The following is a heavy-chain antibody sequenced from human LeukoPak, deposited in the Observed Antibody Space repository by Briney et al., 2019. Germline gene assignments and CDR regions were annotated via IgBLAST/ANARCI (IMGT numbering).Heavy chain of an antibody. V-gene: IGHV3-64*01. CDR3: ARVGSTVSTRYYFYYMDV. CDR2: ISSNGGST. Sequence: GGSLRLSCAASGFTFSSYAMHWVRKAQGKGLEYVSAISSNGGSTYYANSVKGRFTISRDNSKNTLDLQMGSLRAEDMAVYYCARVGSTVSTRYYFYYMDVWGKGTTVTVSS. D-gene: IGHD4-11*01. J-gene: IGHJ6*03. CDR1: GFTFSSYA.